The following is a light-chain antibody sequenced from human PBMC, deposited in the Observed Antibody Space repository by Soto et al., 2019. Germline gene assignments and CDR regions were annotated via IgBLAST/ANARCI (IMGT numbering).Light chain of an antibody. CDR1: STDIGGYNN. V-gene: IGLV2-14*01. CDR2: DVT. CDR3: SSSTSGNKAV. Sequence: QSALTQPASVSGSPGQSITISCTGTSTDIGGYNNVSWYQQHPDKAPKLLIYDVTHRPSGVSNRFSGSKSGNTASLTISGLQAEDEDDYYCSSSTSGNKAVFGGGTQLTVL. J-gene: IGLJ7*01.